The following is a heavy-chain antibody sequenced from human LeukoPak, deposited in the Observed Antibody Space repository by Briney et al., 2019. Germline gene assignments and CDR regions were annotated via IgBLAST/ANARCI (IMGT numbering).Heavy chain of an antibody. Sequence: SETPSLTCTVSGGSISSYYWHWIRQPPGKGLEWIGHFYHSGGINTNPSLQSRVTISVDTSKNQFSLKLSSVTAADTAVYYCARDYIAAAGTAATSTWFDPWGQGTLVTVSS. V-gene: IGHV4-59*12. J-gene: IGHJ5*02. D-gene: IGHD6-13*01. CDR3: ARDYIAAAGTAATSTWFDP. CDR2: FYHSGGI. CDR1: GGSISSYY.